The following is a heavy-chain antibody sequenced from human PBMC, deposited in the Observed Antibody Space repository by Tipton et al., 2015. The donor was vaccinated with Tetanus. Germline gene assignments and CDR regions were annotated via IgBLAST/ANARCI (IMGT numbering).Heavy chain of an antibody. V-gene: IGHV3-7*01. Sequence: SLRLSCTASGFSYSDYWMSWVRQAPGKGLEWVAIIKYDDSEIYYVDSVKGRFTVSRDNAKKSLFLQMNSLRVEDSAVYHCARPPSGWGSSDMWGRGTTVTV. CDR1: GFSYSDYW. D-gene: IGHD3-16*01. CDR3: ARPPSGWGSSDM. CDR2: IKYDDSEI. J-gene: IGHJ3*02.